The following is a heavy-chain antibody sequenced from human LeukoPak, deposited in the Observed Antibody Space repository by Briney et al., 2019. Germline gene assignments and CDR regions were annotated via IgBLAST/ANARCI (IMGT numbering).Heavy chain of an antibody. CDR3: ARGEGQLWSYYFDY. J-gene: IGHJ4*02. CDR1: SGSFSGYY. Sequence: SETLSLTCAVYSGSFSGYYWSWIRQPPGKGLEWIGEINHSGSTNYNPSLKSRVTISVDTSKNQFSLKLSSVTAADTAVYYCARGEGQLWSYYFDYWGQGTPVTVSS. CDR2: INHSGST. D-gene: IGHD5-18*01. V-gene: IGHV4-34*01.